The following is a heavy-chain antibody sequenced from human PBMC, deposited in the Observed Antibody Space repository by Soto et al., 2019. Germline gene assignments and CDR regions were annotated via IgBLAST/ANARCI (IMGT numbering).Heavy chain of an antibody. V-gene: IGHV4-39*01. CDR2: LYYRGAT. J-gene: IGHJ4*01. D-gene: IGHD2-21*02. CDR1: GGSIKNTNYH. CDR3: FGVMAATLDY. Sequence: SETLSLTCSVSGGSIKNTNYHWGWIRQPPGKGLEWIGTLYYRGATDYNPSLKTRVTISVDTSKNLLSLNLSSATAADTAVYYCFGVMAATLDYWGQGTLVTVSS.